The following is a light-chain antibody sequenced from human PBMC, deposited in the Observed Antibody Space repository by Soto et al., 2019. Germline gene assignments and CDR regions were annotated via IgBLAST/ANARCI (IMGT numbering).Light chain of an antibody. J-gene: IGLJ2*01. Sequence: QSVLTQPPSVSAAPGQRVTISCSGSSSNIGNNYVSWYQQLPGPAPKLLIYDNNKRPSGIPDRFSGSKSGTSATLGIAVLQTGDEADYYCAAWDSSLSAGVFGGGTKVTVL. V-gene: IGLV1-51*01. CDR1: SSNIGNNY. CDR3: AAWDSSLSAGV. CDR2: DNN.